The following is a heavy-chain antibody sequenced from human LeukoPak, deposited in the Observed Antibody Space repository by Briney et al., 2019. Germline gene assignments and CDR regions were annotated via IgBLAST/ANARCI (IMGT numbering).Heavy chain of an antibody. D-gene: IGHD2-15*01. CDR2: IRYDGSNK. CDR3: AKDQDRVTHFDY. Sequence: GGSLRLSCAASGFTFSSYGMHWVRQAPGKGLEWVAFIRYDGSNKYYADSVKGRFTISRDNSKNTLYLQMNSLRAEDTAVYYCAKDQDRVTHFDYWGQGTLVTVSS. CDR1: GFTFSSYG. V-gene: IGHV3-30*02. J-gene: IGHJ4*02.